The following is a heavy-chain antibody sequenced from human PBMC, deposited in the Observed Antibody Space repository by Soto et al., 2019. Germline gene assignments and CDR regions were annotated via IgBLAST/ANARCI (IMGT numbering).Heavy chain of an antibody. CDR1: GYTFTSYA. Sequence: QVQLVQSGAEEKKPGASVKVSCKASGYTFTSYAMHWVRQAPGQRLEWMGWINAGNDNTKYSQKXXGXXTSTRDTAASTAYMELSSLRSEDTAVYYCARSEYTSGWTGYWGQGTLVTVSS. D-gene: IGHD6-19*01. CDR2: INAGNDNT. V-gene: IGHV1-3*05. CDR3: ARSEYTSGWTGY. J-gene: IGHJ4*02.